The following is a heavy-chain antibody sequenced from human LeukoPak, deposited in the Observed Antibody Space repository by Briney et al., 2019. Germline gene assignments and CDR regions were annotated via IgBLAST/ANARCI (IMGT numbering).Heavy chain of an antibody. CDR3: GKSGSRDWDYFEF. Sequence: GGSLRLSRAASGFTFSSYAMNGVRQAPGEGLEWVSNLLGDGVDTHSAHSVWSRVTISRANSKDTLFMQRNSLRAEDTAVYYCGKSGSRDWDYFEFWGQGTLVTVSS. CDR1: GFTFSSYA. CDR2: LLGDGVDT. J-gene: IGHJ4*02. V-gene: IGHV3-23*01. D-gene: IGHD6-19*01.